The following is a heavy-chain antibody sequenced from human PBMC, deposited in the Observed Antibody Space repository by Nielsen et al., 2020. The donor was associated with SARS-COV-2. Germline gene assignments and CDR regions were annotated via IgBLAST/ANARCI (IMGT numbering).Heavy chain of an antibody. D-gene: IGHD4-17*01. CDR2: IWYDGSNK. CDR3: AKDDKQADYGDDFDY. Sequence: GESLKISCAASEVTFRSHDMQWVRQAPGKGLECVARIWYDGSNKYYADSVKGRFTISRDNSKNTVYLQMNSLRGDDTAVYYCAKDDKQADYGDDFDYWGQGTLVTVSS. CDR1: EVTFRSHD. V-gene: IGHV3-33*06. J-gene: IGHJ4*02.